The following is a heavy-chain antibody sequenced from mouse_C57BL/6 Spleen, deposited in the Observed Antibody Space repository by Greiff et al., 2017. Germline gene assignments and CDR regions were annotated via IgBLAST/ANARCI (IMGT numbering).Heavy chain of an antibody. CDR2: IWRGGST. Sequence: QVQLQQSGPGLVQPSQSLSITCTVSGFSLTSYGVHWVRQSPGKGLEWLGVIWRGGSTDYNAAFMSRLSITKDNSKSQVFFKMNRLQADDTAIYYCAKKGTTVVARDAMDYWGQGTSVTVSS. CDR1: GFSLTSYG. CDR3: AKKGTTVVARDAMDY. D-gene: IGHD1-1*01. J-gene: IGHJ4*01. V-gene: IGHV2-5*01.